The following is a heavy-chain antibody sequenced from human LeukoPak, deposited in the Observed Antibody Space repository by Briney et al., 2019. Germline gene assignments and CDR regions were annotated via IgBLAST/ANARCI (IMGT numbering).Heavy chain of an antibody. CDR2: IRSKAYGGTT. J-gene: IGHJ5*02. Sequence: GGSLRLSCTASGFTFGDYAMSWFRQAPGKGLEWVGFIRSKAYGGTTENAASVKGRFTISRDDSKSVAYLQMDSLKTEDTAVYYCTRILAAAGRWFDPWGQGTLVTVSS. CDR3: TRILAAAGRWFDP. V-gene: IGHV3-49*03. D-gene: IGHD6-13*01. CDR1: GFTFGDYA.